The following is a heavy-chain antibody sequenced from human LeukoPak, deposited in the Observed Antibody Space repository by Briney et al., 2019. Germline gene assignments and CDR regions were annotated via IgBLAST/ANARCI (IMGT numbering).Heavy chain of an antibody. V-gene: IGHV1-46*01. CDR1: GYTFTNYY. CDR2: INPSGGST. CDR3: ARAGSITILRGVTGSQFDY. J-gene: IGHJ4*02. D-gene: IGHD3-10*01. Sequence: ASVKVSCKASGYTFTNYYMHWVRQAPGQGLEWAGIINPSGGSTSYAQKFQGRVTMTRDTSTSTVYMELSSLRSEDTAVYYCARAGSITILRGVTGSQFDYWGQGTLVTVSS.